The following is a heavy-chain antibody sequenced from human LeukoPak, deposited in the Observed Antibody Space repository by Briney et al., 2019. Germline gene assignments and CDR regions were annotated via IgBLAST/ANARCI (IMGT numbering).Heavy chain of an antibody. CDR3: ARVGSRGSYDAFDI. D-gene: IGHD1-26*01. CDR2: MYYIGST. CDR1: GGSISSSSYY. J-gene: IGHJ3*02. V-gene: IGHV4-39*07. Sequence: PSETLSLTCTVSGGSISSSSYYWGWIRQPPGKGLEWIGIMYYIGSTYYNPSLKSRVTISVDTSKNQFSLRLSSVTAADTAVYYCARVGSRGSYDAFDIWGQGTMVTVSS.